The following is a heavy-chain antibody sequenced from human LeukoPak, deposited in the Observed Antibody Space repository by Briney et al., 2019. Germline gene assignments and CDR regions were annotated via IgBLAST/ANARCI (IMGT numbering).Heavy chain of an antibody. D-gene: IGHD1-26*01. CDR2: IYYSGST. V-gene: IGHV4-39*01. CDR3: ARNASDSGTSYFDY. CDR1: GGSISSGTYY. Sequence: SETLSLTCTVSGGSISSGTYYWGWIPQPPGKGLEWIGSIYYSGSTSYNPSLKSRVTISVDTSKNQFSLKLDSVTAADTAVYYCARNASDSGTSYFDYWGQGTLVTVSS. J-gene: IGHJ4*02.